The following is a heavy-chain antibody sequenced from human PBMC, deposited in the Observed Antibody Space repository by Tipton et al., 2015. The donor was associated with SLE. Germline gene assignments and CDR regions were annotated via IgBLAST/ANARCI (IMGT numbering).Heavy chain of an antibody. V-gene: IGHV3-23*03. J-gene: IGHJ6*02. CDR2: FHSGGST. Sequence: SLRLSCAASGFTFSSYAMSWVRQAPGKGLEWVSLFHSGGSTYYADSVKGRFTISRDNSKNTLYLQMNSLRTEDTAVYYCAKDRMESRYNGLGVWGRGTSVTVSS. D-gene: IGHD3-3*01. CDR1: GFTFSSYA. CDR3: AKDRMESRYNGLGV.